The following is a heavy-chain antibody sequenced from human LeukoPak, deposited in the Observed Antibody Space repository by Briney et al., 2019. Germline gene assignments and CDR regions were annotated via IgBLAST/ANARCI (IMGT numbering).Heavy chain of an antibody. V-gene: IGHV6-1*01. J-gene: IGHJ5*02. CDR1: GDSVSRNSVA. CDR2: TYYRSKWYK. D-gene: IGHD3-10*01. Sequence: SQSLSLTCAISGDSVSRNSVAWNWIRQSPSRGLEWLGRTYYRSKWYKEYAASVRSRITISPDTSKNQFSLQLNSVTPEDTAVYYCAGVEYFGSGSYRFDPWGQGTLVTVSS. CDR3: AGVEYFGSGSYRFDP.